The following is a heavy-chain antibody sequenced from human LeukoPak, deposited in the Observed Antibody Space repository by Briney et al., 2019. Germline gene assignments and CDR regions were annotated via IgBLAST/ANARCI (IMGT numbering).Heavy chain of an antibody. J-gene: IGHJ4*02. CDR3: TRETSSRYFDY. CDR1: GYTFTSYY. Sequence: ASVKVSCKASGYTFTSYYMHWVRQAPGQGLEWMGWMDPNSGRTGYAQNFQGRITITRNTSISTAYMELSSLRSEDTAVYYCTRETSSRYFDYWGQGTLVTVSS. V-gene: IGHV1-8*03. CDR2: MDPNSGRT.